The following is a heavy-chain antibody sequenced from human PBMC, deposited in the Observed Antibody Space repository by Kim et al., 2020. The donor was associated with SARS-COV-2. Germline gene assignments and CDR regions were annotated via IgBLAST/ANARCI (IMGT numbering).Heavy chain of an antibody. CDR3: AGGSGGYCSGGSCYSSNYFDY. V-gene: IGHV3-13*01. Sequence: GGSLRLSCAASGFTFSSYDMHWVRQATGKGLEWVSAIGTAGDTYYQASVKGRFTISRENAKNSLYLQMNSLRAGDTAVYYCAGGSGGYCSGGSCYSSNYFDYWGQGTLVTVSS. J-gene: IGHJ4*02. D-gene: IGHD2-15*01. CDR2: IGTAGDT. CDR1: GFTFSSYD.